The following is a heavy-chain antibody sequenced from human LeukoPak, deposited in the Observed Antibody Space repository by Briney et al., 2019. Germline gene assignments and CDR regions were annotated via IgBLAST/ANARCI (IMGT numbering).Heavy chain of an antibody. CDR3: ARLEGRGSGGAFDI. CDR1: EFSVGSNY. D-gene: IGHD6-19*01. J-gene: IGHJ3*02. V-gene: IGHV3-48*03. Sequence: GGSLRLSCAASEFSVGSNYMTWVRQAPGKGLEWVSYISSSGSTIYYADSVKGRFTISRDNAKNSLYLQMNSLRAEDTAVYYCARLEGRGSGGAFDIWGQGTMVTVSS. CDR2: ISSSGSTI.